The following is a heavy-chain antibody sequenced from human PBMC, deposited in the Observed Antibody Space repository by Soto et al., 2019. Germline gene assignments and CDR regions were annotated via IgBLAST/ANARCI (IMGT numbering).Heavy chain of an antibody. CDR1: GFSLTYTGPNMGLG. CDR3: ARRNGLPRHEGYFDA. CDR2: IYWDNDT. D-gene: IGHD2-21*02. J-gene: IGHJ2*01. Sequence: QITLKESGLTLVEPTQTLTLTCSFSGFSLTYTGPNMGLGVGWVRQSPGKAPEWLAVIYWDNDTRYKSSLKRRLSITKDTSKNEVVLTMTDMDAADAGTCFCARRNGLPRHEGYFDAWCRGALVTVSS. V-gene: IGHV2-5*02.